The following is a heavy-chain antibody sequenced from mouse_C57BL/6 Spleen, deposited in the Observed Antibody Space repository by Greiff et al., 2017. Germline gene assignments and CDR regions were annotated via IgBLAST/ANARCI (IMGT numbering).Heavy chain of an antibody. V-gene: IGHV2-3*01. J-gene: IGHJ1*03. CDR2: IWGDGST. D-gene: IGHD4-1*01. Sequence: VQLVESGPGLVAPSQSLSITCTVSGFSLTSYGVSWVRQPPGKGLEWLGVIWGDGSTNNHSALISRLSISKDNSKSQVFLKLNSLQTDETATYCCAKRANWYWYLDDWGTGTTVTVSS. CDR1: GFSLTSYG. CDR3: AKRANWYWYLDD.